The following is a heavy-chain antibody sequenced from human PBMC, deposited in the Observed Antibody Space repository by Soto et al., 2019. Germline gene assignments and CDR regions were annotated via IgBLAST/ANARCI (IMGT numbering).Heavy chain of an antibody. CDR3: AAGVVPYGMDV. CDR1: GYTLTELS. Sequence: ASVKVSCKVSGYTLTELSMHWVRQPPGKGLEWMGGFDPEDAETIYARRFQGRVTMTEDTSADTAYMELSSLRSEDTAVYYCAAGVVPYGMDVWGQGTTVTVS. V-gene: IGHV1-24*01. J-gene: IGHJ6*02. D-gene: IGHD2-15*01. CDR2: FDPEDAET.